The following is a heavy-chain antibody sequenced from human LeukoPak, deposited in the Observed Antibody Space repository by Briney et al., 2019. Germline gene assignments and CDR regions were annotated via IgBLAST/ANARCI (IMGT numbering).Heavy chain of an antibody. J-gene: IGHJ6*02. V-gene: IGHV1-58*01. D-gene: IGHD5-18*01. CDR1: GFTFTSAV. CDR3: AGGYSYAKYYYYGMDV. CDR2: IVVGSGDT. Sequence: SVKVSCKAVGFTFTSAVVQRVRQARGQRLEWIGWIVVGSGDTNYAQKFQERVTITRDMSTSTVYMELSSLRSEDTAVYYCAGGYSYAKYYYYGMDVWGQGTTVTVSS.